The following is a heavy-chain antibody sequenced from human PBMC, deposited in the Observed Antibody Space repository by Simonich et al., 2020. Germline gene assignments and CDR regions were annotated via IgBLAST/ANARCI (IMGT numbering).Heavy chain of an antibody. CDR2: SNPNRGCT. V-gene: IGHV1-2*02. J-gene: IGHJ3*02. CDR1: GYTFTGYY. CDR3: ARNGLVGILKAFDI. D-gene: IGHD2-21*01. Sequence: QVQLVQSGAEVKKPGASVKVSCKASGYTFTGYYMHWVRQAPGQGREWMGLSNPNRGCTNQAQKCQGRVTMTRDTSISTAYMELSRLRSDDTAVYYCARNGLVGILKAFDIWGQGTMVTVSS.